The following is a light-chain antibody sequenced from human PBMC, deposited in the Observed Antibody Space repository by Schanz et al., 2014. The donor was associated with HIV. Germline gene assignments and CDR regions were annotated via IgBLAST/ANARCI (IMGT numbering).Light chain of an antibody. CDR2: EVT. Sequence: QSALTQPRSVSGSPGQSVTISCTGTNSDVGGYDYVSWYQLYPGKAPKVLIYEVTKRPSGVPARFSGSKSDNTASLTISGLQADDEADYYCCSYADGGTYVFGTGTKLTVL. J-gene: IGLJ1*01. V-gene: IGLV2-11*01. CDR1: NSDVGGYDY. CDR3: CSYADGGTYV.